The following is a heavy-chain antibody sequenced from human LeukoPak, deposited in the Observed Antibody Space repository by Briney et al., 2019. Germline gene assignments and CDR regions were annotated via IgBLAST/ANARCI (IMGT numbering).Heavy chain of an antibody. V-gene: IGHV5-51*01. CDR2: IYPVDSET. Sequence: GESLKISCKGSVYSFTRYWIGWVRQMPGKGREWMGIIYPVDSETRYTTSFQGQVTISADKPFSTAYLQWRSLKASDTAMYYCARWQLANGAFDIWGQGTMVTVSS. CDR3: ARWQLANGAFDI. CDR1: VYSFTRYW. J-gene: IGHJ3*02. D-gene: IGHD6-6*01.